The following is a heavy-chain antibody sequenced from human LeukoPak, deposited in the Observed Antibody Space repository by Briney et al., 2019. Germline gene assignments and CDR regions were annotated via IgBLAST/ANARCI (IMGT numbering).Heavy chain of an antibody. CDR1: GYSFTSYW. J-gene: IGHJ4*02. V-gene: IGHV5-51*01. CDR3: ARQAYCGGDCSGPFDY. D-gene: IGHD2-21*02. Sequence: PGESLKISCKGSGYSFTSYWIGWVRQMPGKGLEWMGIIYPGDSDTTYSPSFQGQVTISADKSISTAYLQWSSLKASDTAMYYCARQAYCGGDCSGPFDYWGQGTLVTVSS. CDR2: IYPGDSDT.